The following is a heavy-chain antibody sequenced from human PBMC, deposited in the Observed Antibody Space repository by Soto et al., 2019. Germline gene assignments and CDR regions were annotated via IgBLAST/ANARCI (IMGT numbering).Heavy chain of an antibody. CDR1: GGTFSSYA. D-gene: IGHD6-13*01. Sequence: SVKVSCKASGGTFSSYAISWVRQAPGQGLEWMGGIIPIFGTANYAQKFQGRVTITADESTSTAYMELSSLRSEDTAVYYCARANSSRWYRFGDNWFDPWGQGTLVTVSS. J-gene: IGHJ5*02. CDR2: IIPIFGTA. V-gene: IGHV1-69*13. CDR3: ARANSSRWYRFGDNWFDP.